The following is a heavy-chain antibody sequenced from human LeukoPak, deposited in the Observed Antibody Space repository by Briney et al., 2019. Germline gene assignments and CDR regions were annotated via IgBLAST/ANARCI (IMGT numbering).Heavy chain of an antibody. D-gene: IGHD6-13*01. V-gene: IGHV3-48*01. Sequence: PGGSLRLSCTASGFTFSSYSMNWVRQAPGKGLEWVSYISSSSSTIYYADSGKGRFTISRDNAKNSLYLQMNSLRAEDTAVYYCARDRSAAADSFDYWGQGTLVTVSS. CDR1: GFTFSSYS. J-gene: IGHJ4*02. CDR2: ISSSSSTI. CDR3: ARDRSAAADSFDY.